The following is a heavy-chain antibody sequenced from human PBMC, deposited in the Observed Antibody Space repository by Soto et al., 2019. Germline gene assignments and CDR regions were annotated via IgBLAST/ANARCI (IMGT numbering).Heavy chain of an antibody. V-gene: IGHV4-39*02. D-gene: IGHD3-22*01. J-gene: IGHJ5*02. Sequence: NPSETLSLTCTVSGDSITRSNFYWGWIRQPPGKGLEWLGSIFYSGSTFYNPALKSRVTFSVDTSKNHFSLKLSSVTAADTAVYYCARHKTTMLTVVSAFDPWGQGTRVTVS. CDR2: IFYSGST. CDR1: GDSITRSNFY. CDR3: ARHKTTMLTVVSAFDP.